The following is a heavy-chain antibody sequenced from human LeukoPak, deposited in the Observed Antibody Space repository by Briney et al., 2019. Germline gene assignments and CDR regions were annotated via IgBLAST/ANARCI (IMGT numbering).Heavy chain of an antibody. CDR3: ARDPGPSAGFDP. Sequence: SQTLSLTCTVSGVSISSGSYYWSWIRQPAGKGLEWIGRIYTSGSTNYNPSLKSRVTISVDTSKNQFSLKLSSVTAADTAVYYCARDPGPSAGFDPWGQGTLVTVSS. V-gene: IGHV4-61*02. CDR2: IYTSGST. CDR1: GVSISSGSYY. J-gene: IGHJ5*02. D-gene: IGHD1-14*01.